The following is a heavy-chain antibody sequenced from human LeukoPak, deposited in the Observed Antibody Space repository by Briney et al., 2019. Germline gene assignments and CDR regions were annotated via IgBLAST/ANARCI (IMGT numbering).Heavy chain of an antibody. J-gene: IGHJ4*02. CDR3: ARGVDDYIWGPYRADFDY. CDR2: IKQDGSDK. D-gene: IGHD3-16*02. Sequence: GGSLRLSCAASGFTFSSYYMTWVRQAPGQGLEWVANIKQDGSDKYYVESVKGRFTVSRDNAKNSLYLQILSLRAEDTAVYYCARGVDDYIWGPYRADFDYWGQGTLVTVSS. CDR1: GFTFSSYY. V-gene: IGHV3-7*01.